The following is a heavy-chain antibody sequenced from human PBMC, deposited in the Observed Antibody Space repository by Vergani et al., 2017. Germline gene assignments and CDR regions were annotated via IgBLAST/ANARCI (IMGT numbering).Heavy chain of an antibody. D-gene: IGHD3-16*01. V-gene: IGHV3-21*01. CDR3: ARDGGDYGMDV. CDR2: ISSSSSYI. J-gene: IGHJ6*02. Sequence: EVQLVESGGGLVKPGGSLRLSCAASGFTFSSYSRNWVRQAPGKGLEWVSSISSSSSYIYYADSVKGRFTISRDNAKNSLYLQMNSLRAEDTAVYYCARDGGDYGMDVWGQGTTVTVSS. CDR1: GFTFSSYS.